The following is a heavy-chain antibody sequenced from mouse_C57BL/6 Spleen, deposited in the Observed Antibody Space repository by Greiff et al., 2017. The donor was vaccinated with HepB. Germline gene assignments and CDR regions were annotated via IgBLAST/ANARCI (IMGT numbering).Heavy chain of an antibody. J-gene: IGHJ2*01. CDR3: ARGLGWGDY. CDR1: GFTFSDYY. D-gene: IGHD3-3*01. Sequence: EVKLVESEGGLVQPGSSMKLSCTASGFTFSDYYMAWVRQVPEKGLEWVANINYDGSSTYYLDSLKSRFIISRDNAKNILYLQMSSLKSEDTATYYCARGLGWGDYWGQGTTLTVSS. V-gene: IGHV5-16*01. CDR2: INYDGSST.